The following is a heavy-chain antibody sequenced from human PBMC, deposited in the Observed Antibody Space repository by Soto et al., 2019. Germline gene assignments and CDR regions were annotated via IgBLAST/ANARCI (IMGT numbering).Heavy chain of an antibody. CDR1: GFTFSSYA. J-gene: IGHJ3*02. D-gene: IGHD2-2*03. CDR3: AKVKVGYCSSTSCYVDAFDI. V-gene: IGHV3-23*01. CDR2: ISGSGGST. Sequence: EVQLLESGGGLVQPGGSLRLSCAASGFTFSSYAMNWVRQAPGKGLEWVSAISGSGGSTYYADSVKGRFTISRDNSKNTLYLQMNSLRAEDTAVYYCAKVKVGYCSSTSCYVDAFDIWGQGTMVTVSS.